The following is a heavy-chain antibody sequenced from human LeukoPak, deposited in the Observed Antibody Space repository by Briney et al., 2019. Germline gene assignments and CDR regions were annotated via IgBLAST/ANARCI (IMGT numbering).Heavy chain of an antibody. CDR1: GGTFSSYA. D-gene: IGHD3-22*01. CDR2: IIPILGIA. Sequence: ASVTVSFKASGGTFSSYAISWVRQAPGQGLEWMGRIIPILGIANYAQKFQGRVTITADKSTSTAYMELSSLRSEDTAVYYCARSGLVVIDLFDYWGQGTLVTVSS. CDR3: ARSGLVVIDLFDY. J-gene: IGHJ4*02. V-gene: IGHV1-69*04.